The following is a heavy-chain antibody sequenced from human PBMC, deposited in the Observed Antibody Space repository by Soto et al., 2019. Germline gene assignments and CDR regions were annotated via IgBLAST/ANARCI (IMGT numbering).Heavy chain of an antibody. CDR3: ARVNDISYYFDY. D-gene: IGHD3-9*01. CDR2: INHSGST. V-gene: IGHV4-34*01. J-gene: IGHJ4*02. CDR1: GGSFSPYY. Sequence: SETLSLTCAVYGGSFSPYYWSWIRQPPGKGLEWIGEINHSGSTNYSPSLKGRVTISVDTSTNQFSLRLDSVTAAATAVYYCARVNDISYYFDYWGQGTLVTVSS.